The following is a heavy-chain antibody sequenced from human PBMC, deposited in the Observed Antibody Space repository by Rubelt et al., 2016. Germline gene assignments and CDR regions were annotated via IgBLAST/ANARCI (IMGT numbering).Heavy chain of an antibody. CDR3: ARDRTWLVPGLDAFDI. D-gene: IGHD6-19*01. CDR2: IIPIFGTA. V-gene: IGHV1-69*01. J-gene: IGHJ3*02. Sequence: QVQLVQSGAEVKKPGSSVKVSCKASGGTFSSYAISWVRQAPGQGLEWMGGIIPIFGTANYAQKFQGRVTITADESTSTAYMELRSLRSDDTAVYYCARDRTWLVPGLDAFDIWGQGTMVTVSS. CDR1: GGTFSSYA.